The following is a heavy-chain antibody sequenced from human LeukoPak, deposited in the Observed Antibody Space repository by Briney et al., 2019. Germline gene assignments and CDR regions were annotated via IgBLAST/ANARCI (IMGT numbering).Heavy chain of an antibody. J-gene: IGHJ5*02. CDR2: IYYSEIT. D-gene: IGHD6-19*01. Sequence: SETLSLTCAVSGASISGSGYYLGWIRQPPGKGLEWIGNIYYSEITYSNPSLKSRLTISVDTSKNQFSLSLSSVTAADTAVYYCARTVLAVAGTELGWFDPWGPGTLVTVSS. CDR1: GASISGSGYY. V-gene: IGHV4-39*07. CDR3: ARTVLAVAGTELGWFDP.